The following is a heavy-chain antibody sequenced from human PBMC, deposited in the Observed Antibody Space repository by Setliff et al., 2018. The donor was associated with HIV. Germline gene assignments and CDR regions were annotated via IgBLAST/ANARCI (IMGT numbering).Heavy chain of an antibody. J-gene: IGHJ4*02. D-gene: IGHD3-16*01. CDR3: AKDMGEVVSYYFDY. V-gene: IGHV3-33*06. CDR2: TWYDGSNK. Sequence: VRLSCAASGFTFSNYGMHWVRQAPGKGLEWVAVTWYDGSNKYYVDSVKGRFTISRDNSKNTLYLQMNSLRAEDTAVYYCAKDMGEVVSYYFDYWGQGTLVTVSS. CDR1: GFTFSNYG.